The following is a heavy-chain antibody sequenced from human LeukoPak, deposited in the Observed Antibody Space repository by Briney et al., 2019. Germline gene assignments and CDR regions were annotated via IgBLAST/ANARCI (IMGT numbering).Heavy chain of an antibody. Sequence: PGGSLRLSCAASGFTFDDYGMSWVRQAPGKGLEWVSGINWNGGSTGYADSVKGRLTISRDNAKNSLYLQMNSLRAEDTALYHCARAGYCSSTSCYTWGYYYMDVWGKGTTVTVSS. D-gene: IGHD2-2*02. J-gene: IGHJ6*03. CDR1: GFTFDDYG. CDR2: INWNGGST. V-gene: IGHV3-20*01. CDR3: ARAGYCSSTSCYTWGYYYMDV.